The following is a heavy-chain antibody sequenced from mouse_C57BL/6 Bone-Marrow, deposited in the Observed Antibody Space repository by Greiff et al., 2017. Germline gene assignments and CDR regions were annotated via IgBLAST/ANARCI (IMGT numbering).Heavy chain of an antibody. J-gene: IGHJ4*01. CDR1: GFTFSDAW. D-gene: IGHD1-1*01. V-gene: IGHV6-6*01. CDR3: TRGYYYGSRYAMDY. CDR2: IRNKANNHAT. Sequence: EVKLVESGGGLVQPGGSMKLSCAASGFTFSDAWMDWVRQSPEKGLEWVAEIRNKANNHATYYAESVKGRFTISSDDSKSSVYLQMNSLRAEDTGIYYCTRGYYYGSRYAMDYWGQGTSVTVSS.